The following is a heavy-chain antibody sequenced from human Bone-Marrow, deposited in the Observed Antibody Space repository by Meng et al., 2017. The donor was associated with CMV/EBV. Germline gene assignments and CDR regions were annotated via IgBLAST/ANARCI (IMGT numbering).Heavy chain of an antibody. CDR2: INSDGSST. J-gene: IGHJ4*02. CDR3: ARVKTYYYDSSGYGYFDY. D-gene: IGHD3-22*01. CDR1: GFTFSSYW. V-gene: IGHV3-74*01. Sequence: GESLNISCAASGFTFSSYWMHWVRQAPGKGLVWVSRINSDGSSTSYADSVKGRFTISRDNAKNTLYLQMNSLRAEDTAVYYCARVKTYYYDSSGYGYFDYWGQGTLVTVSS.